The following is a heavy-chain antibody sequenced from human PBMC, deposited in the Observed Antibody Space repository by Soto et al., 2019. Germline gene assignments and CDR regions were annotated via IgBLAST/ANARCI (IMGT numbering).Heavy chain of an antibody. CDR2: IIPFFGSA. CDR3: ARRSYYGSGNFYRGIDY. CDR1: GGSFSSYA. Sequence: QVQLVQSGAEVKKPGSSLKVSCKASGGSFSSYAISWVRQAPGQGLEWMGGIIPFFGSAYYPQKFQGRITITADESTSTTYMELSSLRSEDTAVYFCARRSYYGSGNFYRGIDYWGQGTLVTVSS. D-gene: IGHD3-10*01. V-gene: IGHV1-69*01. J-gene: IGHJ4*02.